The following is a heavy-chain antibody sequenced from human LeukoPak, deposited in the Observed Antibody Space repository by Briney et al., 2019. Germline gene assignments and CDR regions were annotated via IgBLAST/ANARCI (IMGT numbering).Heavy chain of an antibody. CDR1: GFTFSNYG. CDR2: LSYDGSNK. CDR3: ARDRPYYYDSSGSFWFDP. J-gene: IGHJ5*02. D-gene: IGHD3-22*01. Sequence: PGGSLRLSCAASGFTFSNYGMHWIRQAPGKGLEWVAVLSYDGSNKYYADSVKGRFTISRDNSKNTLYLQISSLRAEDTAVYYCARDRPYYYDSSGSFWFDPWGQGTLVTVSS. V-gene: IGHV3-30*03.